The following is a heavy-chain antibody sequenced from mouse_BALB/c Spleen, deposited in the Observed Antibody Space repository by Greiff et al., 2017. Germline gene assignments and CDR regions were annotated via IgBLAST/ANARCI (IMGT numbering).Heavy chain of an antibody. CDR3: ARIEGDYYGYSFAY. J-gene: IGHJ3*01. V-gene: IGHV8-8*01. D-gene: IGHD2-14*01. CDR1: GFSLSTSGMG. Sequence: QVTLKVSGPGILQPSQTLSLTCSFSGFSLSTSGMGVGWIRQPSGKGLEWLAHIWWDDDKCYNPALKSRLTISKDTSSNQVFLKIASVDTADTATYYCARIEGDYYGYSFAYWGQGTLVTVSA. CDR2: IWWDDDK.